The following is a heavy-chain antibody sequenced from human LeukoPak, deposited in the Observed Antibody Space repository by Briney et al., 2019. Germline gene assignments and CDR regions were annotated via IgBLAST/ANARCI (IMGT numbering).Heavy chain of an antibody. J-gene: IGHJ4*02. D-gene: IGHD1-26*01. CDR2: IYTSGST. Sequence: SETLSLTCAVSGYSISSGYYWGWIRQSAGKGLEWIGRIYTSGSTNYNPSLKSRVTMSVDTSKNQFSLKLSSVTAADTAVYYCARDPGSYQFDYWGQGTLVTVSS. CDR1: GYSISSGYY. V-gene: IGHV4-4*07. CDR3: ARDPGSYQFDY.